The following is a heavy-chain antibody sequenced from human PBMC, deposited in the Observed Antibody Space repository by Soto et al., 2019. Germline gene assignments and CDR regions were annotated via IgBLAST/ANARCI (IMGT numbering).Heavy chain of an antibody. V-gene: IGHV3-74*03. CDR3: ARGSVGANFDY. Sequence: EGQLVESGGGLVQPGGSLRLSCAASGITFISYWMHWVRQVPGKGLVWVAHINSDGSTTTYADSVKDRFTISRDNAKSTLDLQMNSLRAEDTAVYYCARGSVGANFDYWGQGTLVTVSS. CDR1: GITFISYW. J-gene: IGHJ4*02. CDR2: INSDGSTT. D-gene: IGHD1-26*01.